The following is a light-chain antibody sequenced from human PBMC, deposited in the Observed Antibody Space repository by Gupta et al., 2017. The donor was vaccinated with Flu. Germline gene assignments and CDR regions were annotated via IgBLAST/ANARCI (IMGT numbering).Light chain of an antibody. J-gene: IGLJ3*02. CDR2: ENN. CDR1: SANMRKKY. CDR3: GTWDSSLRVGV. Sequence: KVTIYCSARSANMRKKYGAWYQKLPGTAPKPIIYENNKRPPGIPDRVAGSKSGTSATRGITGLQTGDEAEYDGGTWDSSLRVGVLGGGTKLTGL. V-gene: IGLV1-51*02.